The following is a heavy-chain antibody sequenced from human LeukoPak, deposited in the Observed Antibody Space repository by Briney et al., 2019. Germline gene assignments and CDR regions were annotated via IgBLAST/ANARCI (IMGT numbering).Heavy chain of an antibody. V-gene: IGHV3-23*01. D-gene: IGHD4-17*01. CDR1: GFTFSSYA. CDR3: ARFSATVTSYSPLDY. CDR2: ISSSGSGGNT. J-gene: IGHJ4*02. Sequence: QPGGSLRLSCAASGFTFSSYAMSWARQAPGKGLEWVSGISSSGSGGNTYYADSVKGRFTISRDNSKNTLYLQMNSLRAEDTAVYYCARFSATVTSYSPLDYWGQGTLVTVSS.